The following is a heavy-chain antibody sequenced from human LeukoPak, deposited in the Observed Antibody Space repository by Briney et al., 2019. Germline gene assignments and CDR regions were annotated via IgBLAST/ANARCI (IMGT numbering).Heavy chain of an antibody. CDR3: ARMMSGSYYVPFYYYYYMDV. CDR2: ISSSSSYI. D-gene: IGHD1-26*01. V-gene: IGHV3-21*01. CDR1: GFTFSSYS. Sequence: PGGSLRLSCAASGFTFSSYSMNWVRQAPGKGLEWVSSISSSSSYIYYADSVKGRFTISRDNAKNSLYLQMNSLRAEDTAVYYCARMMSGSYYVPFYYYYYMDVWGKGTTVTVSS. J-gene: IGHJ6*03.